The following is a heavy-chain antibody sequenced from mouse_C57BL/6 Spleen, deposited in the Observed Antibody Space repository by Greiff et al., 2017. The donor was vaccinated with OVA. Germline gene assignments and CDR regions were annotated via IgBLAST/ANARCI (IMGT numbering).Heavy chain of an antibody. V-gene: IGHV1-15*01. Sequence: VQLQQSGAELVRPGASVTLSCKASGYTFTDYEMHWVKQTPVHGLEWIGAIDPETGGTAYNQKFKGKAILTADKSSSTAYMELRSRTSEDSAGYYCTRASNYEDAMDYWGQGTSVTVSS. D-gene: IGHD2-5*01. CDR2: IDPETGGT. CDR1: GYTFTDYE. J-gene: IGHJ4*01. CDR3: TRASNYEDAMDY.